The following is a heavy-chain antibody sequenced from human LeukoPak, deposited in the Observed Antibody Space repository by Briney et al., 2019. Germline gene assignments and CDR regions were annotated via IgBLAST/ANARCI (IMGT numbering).Heavy chain of an antibody. CDR1: AFTFSGAW. D-gene: IGHD1-26*01. CDR2: IKRKVDGGTT. Sequence: GGSLRLSCAASAFTFSGAWMAYIRQAPGKGLEWIAHIKRKVDGGTTDYAAPVKGRFTISRDDSRHMLSLEMSSLKTEDTAVYYCATDVPGGSYPPDYCGQGTPVTVSS. CDR3: ATDVPGGSYPPDY. V-gene: IGHV3-15*01. J-gene: IGHJ4*02.